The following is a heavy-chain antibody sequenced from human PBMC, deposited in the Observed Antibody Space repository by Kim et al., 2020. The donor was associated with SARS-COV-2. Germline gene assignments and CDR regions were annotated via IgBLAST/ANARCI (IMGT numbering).Heavy chain of an antibody. CDR3: ARAQGRTIFGVVIIVNAFDI. CDR1: GGSISSGGYY. V-gene: IGHV4-31*03. CDR2: IYYSGST. D-gene: IGHD3-3*01. Sequence: SETLSLTCTVSGGSISSGGYYWSWIRQHPGKGLEWIGYIYYSGSTYYNPSLKSRLTISVDTSKNQFSLKLSSVTAADTAVYYCARAQGRTIFGVVIIVNAFDIWGQGTMVTVST. J-gene: IGHJ3*02.